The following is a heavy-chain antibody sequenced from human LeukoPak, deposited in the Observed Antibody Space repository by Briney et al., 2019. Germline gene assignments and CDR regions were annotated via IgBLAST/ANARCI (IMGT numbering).Heavy chain of an antibody. J-gene: IGHJ4*02. CDR1: GFTFSTYT. CDR3: AKDRNDTQKGLYYFDY. Sequence: GGSLRLSCAASGFTFSTYTMSWVRQAPGKGLEWVSSIYGSGVSTFYADSVKGRFTMSRDNSRNTLYLQMNSLRAEDTAVYYCAKDRNDTQKGLYYFDYWGQGTLVAVSS. CDR2: IYGSGVST. D-gene: IGHD3-22*01. V-gene: IGHV3-23*01.